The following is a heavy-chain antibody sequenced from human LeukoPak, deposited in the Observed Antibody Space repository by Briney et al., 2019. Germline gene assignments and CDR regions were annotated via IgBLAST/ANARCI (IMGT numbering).Heavy chain of an antibody. CDR1: GGSLSSYY. D-gene: IGHD4-17*01. V-gene: IGHV4-59*01. J-gene: IGHJ3*02. Sequence: SETLSLTCTVSGGSLSSYYWSWIRPPPGKGLEWIGYIYYSGSTNYNPSPKSRVTISLDKSKNQFSLKLSSVTAGDTAVYYCARDIVYGDYRDAFDIWGQGTMVSVPS. CDR3: ARDIVYGDYRDAFDI. CDR2: IYYSGST.